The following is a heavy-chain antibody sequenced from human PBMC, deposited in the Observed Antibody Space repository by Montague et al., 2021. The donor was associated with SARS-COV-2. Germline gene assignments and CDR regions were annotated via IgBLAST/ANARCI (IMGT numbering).Heavy chain of an antibody. CDR2: TGST. D-gene: IGHD3-10*01. CDR3: SRHITGSGNAFDI. J-gene: IGHJ3*02. Sequence: TGSTYYNPSLKSRVTISVDTSKNQFSLKLSSVTAADTAVYYCSRHITGSGNAFDIWGQGIMVNVSS. V-gene: IGHV4-39*01.